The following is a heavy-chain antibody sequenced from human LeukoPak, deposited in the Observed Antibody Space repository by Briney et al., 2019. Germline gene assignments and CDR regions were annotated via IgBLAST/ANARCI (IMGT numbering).Heavy chain of an antibody. Sequence: SETLSLTCTVSGGSISSSSYYWGWIRQPPGKGLEWIGSIYYSGSTYYNPSLKSRVTISVDTSKNQFSLKLSSVTAADTAVYYCARGYYGDLMYYFDYWGQGTLVTVSS. J-gene: IGHJ4*02. CDR2: IYYSGST. V-gene: IGHV4-39*01. CDR1: GGSISSSSYY. D-gene: IGHD4-17*01. CDR3: ARGYYGDLMYYFDY.